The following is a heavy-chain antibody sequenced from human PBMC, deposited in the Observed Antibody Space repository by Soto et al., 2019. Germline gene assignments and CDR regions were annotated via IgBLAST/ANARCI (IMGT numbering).Heavy chain of an antibody. V-gene: IGHV4-39*01. CDR2: IYYSGST. D-gene: IGHD3-16*01. CDR3: ASSYDYVWGSLYYYYGMDV. Sequence: SLTYTVSGGSISSSSYYWCWIRQPPGKGLEWIGSIYYSGSTYYNPSLKSRVTISVDTSKNQFSLKLSSVTAADTAVYYCASSYDYVWGSLYYYYGMDVWGQGTTVTVSS. CDR1: GGSISSSSYY. J-gene: IGHJ6*02.